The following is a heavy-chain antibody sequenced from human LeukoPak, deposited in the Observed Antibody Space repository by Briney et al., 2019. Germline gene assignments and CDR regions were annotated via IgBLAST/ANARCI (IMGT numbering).Heavy chain of an antibody. J-gene: IGHJ6*02. CDR3: AREVGWNYLKGMDV. D-gene: IGHD1-7*01. V-gene: IGHV4-31*03. CDR1: GGSISSGGYY. CDR2: IYYSGST. Sequence: SETLSLTCTVSGGSISSGGYYWSWIRQHPGKGLEWIGYIYYSGSTYYNPSLKSRVTISVDTSKNQFSLKLSSVTAADTAVYYCAREVGWNYLKGMDVWGQGTTVTVSS.